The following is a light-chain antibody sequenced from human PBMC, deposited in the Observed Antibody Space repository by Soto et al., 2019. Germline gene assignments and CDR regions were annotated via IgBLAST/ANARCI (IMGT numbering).Light chain of an antibody. CDR1: TSDVGGYNY. CDR3: TSYPSSSTPCV. CDR2: EVS. Sequence: QSVLTQPASVSGSPGQSITISCTGTTSDVGGYNYVSWYQHHPGKAPKLLIYEVSNRPSGVSNRFSGSKSGDTASLTISGLQAEDEADYYCTSYPSSSTPCVFGNGTKVTVL. J-gene: IGLJ1*01. V-gene: IGLV2-14*01.